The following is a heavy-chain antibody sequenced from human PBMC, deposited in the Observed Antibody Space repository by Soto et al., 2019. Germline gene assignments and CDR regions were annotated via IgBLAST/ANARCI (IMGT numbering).Heavy chain of an antibody. CDR2: INPSGGST. CDR1: GYTFTSYY. V-gene: IGHV1-46*01. Sequence: ASVKVSCKASGYTFTSYYMHWVRQAPGQGLEWMGIINPSGGSTSYAQKFQGRVTMTRDTSTSTVYMELSSLRSEDTAVYYCARVLADYGCYEVSAPFDYWGQGTLVPVSS. J-gene: IGHJ4*02. CDR3: ARVLADYGCYEVSAPFDY. D-gene: IGHD4-17*01.